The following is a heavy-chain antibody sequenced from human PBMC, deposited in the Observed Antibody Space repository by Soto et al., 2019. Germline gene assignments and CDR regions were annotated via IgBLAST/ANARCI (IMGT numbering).Heavy chain of an antibody. D-gene: IGHD4-17*01. V-gene: IGHV4-39*01. J-gene: IGHJ4*02. Sequence: SETLSLTCSVSGGSISSSSYYWGWIRQPPGKGLEWIGNIYYSGKTYYTPSLKSRVTISVDTSKNQFSLKLTSVTAADTAQYFCARRNTVTVSYFDYWGLGTLVTVSS. CDR2: IYYSGKT. CDR3: ARRNTVTVSYFDY. CDR1: GGSISSSSYY.